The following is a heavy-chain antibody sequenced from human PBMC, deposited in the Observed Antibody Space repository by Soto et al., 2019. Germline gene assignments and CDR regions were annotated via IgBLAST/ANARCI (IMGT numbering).Heavy chain of an antibody. CDR2: IYYSGST. CDR3: ATSTTVTLIWNY. CDR1: GGSIISYY. V-gene: IGHV4-59*01. J-gene: IGHJ4*02. D-gene: IGHD4-17*01. Sequence: SETLSLTCTVSGGSIISYYWSWIRQPPGKGLEWIGYIYYSGSTNYNPSLKSRVTISVDTSKNQFSLKLSSVTAADTAVYYCATSTTVTLIWNYWGQGTLVTVSS.